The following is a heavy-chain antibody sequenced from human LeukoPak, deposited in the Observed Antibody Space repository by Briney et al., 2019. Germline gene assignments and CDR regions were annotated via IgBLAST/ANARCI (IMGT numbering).Heavy chain of an antibody. CDR2: ISVRDGDT. CDR3: ARLKFGDNSSHQ. D-gene: IGHD1-1*01. CDR1: GYTFPKYG. V-gene: IGHV1-18*01. J-gene: IGHJ4*02. Sequence: STGYTFPKYGINWIRQAPGQGLEWMGWISVRDGDTNYAQNIQDRVTMTTDTPTRTFYMEVRSLRSDDTAVYYCARLKFGDNSSHQWGEGTLVTVSS.